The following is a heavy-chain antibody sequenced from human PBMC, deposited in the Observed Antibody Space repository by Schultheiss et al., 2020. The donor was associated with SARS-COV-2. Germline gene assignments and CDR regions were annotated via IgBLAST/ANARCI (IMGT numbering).Heavy chain of an antibody. J-gene: IGHJ6*02. CDR2: ISYDGSNK. CDR1: GFTFRNYG. CDR3: ARDSGQGYAMDV. D-gene: IGHD2-15*01. Sequence: GESLKISCAASGFTFRNYGMHWVRQAPGKGLEWVALISYDGSNKYYADSVKGRFTISRDNSKNTLYLQMNSLRAEDTAVYYCARDSGQGYAMDVWGQGTTVTVSS. V-gene: IGHV3-30*03.